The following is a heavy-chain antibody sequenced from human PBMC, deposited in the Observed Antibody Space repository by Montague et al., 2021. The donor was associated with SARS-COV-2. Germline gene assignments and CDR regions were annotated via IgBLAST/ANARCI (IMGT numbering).Heavy chain of an antibody. CDR2: IQTSGTS. Sequence: TLSLTCTVSCDSMTSGSDFGSWIRRPAGKGQEWMGHIQTSGTSNYNPSLRNRITLSIDTSRNQFSLNLRSVTAADSAVYFCARDRPESWRISPGLAGLFETVVHSASGMDVWGRGTTVIVS. V-gene: IGHV4-61*09. J-gene: IGHJ6*02. CDR3: ARDRPESWRISPGLAGLFETVVHSASGMDV. D-gene: IGHD3-16*01. CDR1: CDSMTSGSDF.